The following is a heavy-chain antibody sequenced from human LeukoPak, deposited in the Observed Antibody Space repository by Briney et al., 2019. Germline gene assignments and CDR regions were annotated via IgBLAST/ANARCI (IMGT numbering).Heavy chain of an antibody. J-gene: IGHJ4*02. CDR3: ARGPRGTAMAPSDY. Sequence: PSETLSLTCTVSGGSISSSSYYWGWIRQPPGKGLEWIGSIYYSGSTYYNPSLKSRVTISVDTSKNQFSLKLSSVTAADTAVYYCARGPRGTAMAPSDYWGRGTLVTVSS. CDR2: IYYSGST. V-gene: IGHV4-39*07. CDR1: GGSISSSSYY. D-gene: IGHD5-18*01.